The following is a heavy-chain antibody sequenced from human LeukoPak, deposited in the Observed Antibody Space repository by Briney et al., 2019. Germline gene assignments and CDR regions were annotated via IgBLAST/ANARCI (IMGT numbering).Heavy chain of an antibody. CDR2: ISSSSSYI. D-gene: IGHD3-16*02. CDR1: GFTFSSYS. CDR3: ARGTGGYVWGSYRYMDY. Sequence: GGSLRVSCAASGFTFSSYSMNWVRQAPGKGLEWVSSISSSSSYIYYADSVKGRFIISRDNAKNSLYLQMNSLRAEDTAVYYCARGTGGYVWGSYRYMDYWGQGTLVTVSS. J-gene: IGHJ4*02. V-gene: IGHV3-21*01.